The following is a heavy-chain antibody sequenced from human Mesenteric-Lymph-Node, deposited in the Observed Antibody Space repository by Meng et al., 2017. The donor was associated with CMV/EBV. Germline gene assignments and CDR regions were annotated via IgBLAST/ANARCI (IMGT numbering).Heavy chain of an antibody. Sequence: CPAAGGCIGLRHGCGWVRQPPGKGLEWIGEIYHSGSTNDTPALKSRVTISVDKSKNQFSLKLSSVTAADTAVYYCANQAYSSSPPGDYWGQGTLVTVSS. V-gene: IGHV4-4*02. J-gene: IGHJ4*02. CDR1: GGCIGLRHG. CDR2: IYHSGST. CDR3: ANQAYSSSPPGDY. D-gene: IGHD6-6*01.